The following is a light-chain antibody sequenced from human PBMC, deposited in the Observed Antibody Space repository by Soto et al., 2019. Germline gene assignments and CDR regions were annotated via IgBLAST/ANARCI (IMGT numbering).Light chain of an antibody. CDR2: SNK. CDR3: AAWDDSLNGPV. J-gene: IGLJ2*01. Sequence: QSVLTQPPSASVTPGQRVPSSCSGSSSNIGSNPVNCYQQLPGKAPKLLIYSNKQRPSGVPDRFSGSKSGTSASLAISGLQSEDEADYYCAAWDDSLNGPVFGGGTKLTVL. V-gene: IGLV1-44*01. CDR1: SSNIGSNP.